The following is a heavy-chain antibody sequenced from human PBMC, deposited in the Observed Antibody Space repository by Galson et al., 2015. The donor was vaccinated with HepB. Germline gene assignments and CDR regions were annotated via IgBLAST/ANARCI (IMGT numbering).Heavy chain of an antibody. CDR3: ARDGMDLYDSSGYYNWFDP. J-gene: IGHJ5*02. Sequence: SVKVSCKASGYTFTSYGISWVRQAPGQGLEWMGWISAYNGNTNYAQKLQGRVTMTTDTSTSTAYMELRSLRSDDTAVYYCARDGMDLYDSSGYYNWFDPWGQGTLVTVSS. CDR1: GYTFTSYG. V-gene: IGHV1-18*01. CDR2: ISAYNGNT. D-gene: IGHD3-22*01.